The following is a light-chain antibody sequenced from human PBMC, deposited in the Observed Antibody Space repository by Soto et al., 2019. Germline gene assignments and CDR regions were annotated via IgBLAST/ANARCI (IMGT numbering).Light chain of an antibody. CDR1: QFLSSY. CDR3: HQRNK. Sequence: EAFLTQSPATLSLAPGARATLSCRASQFLSSYLAWYQQKPGQPPRLLIHDTSNRATGIPARFSGSRSGTDFTLTISSLEPEDFGVYFCHQRNKFGQGTRLEIK. CDR2: DTS. V-gene: IGKV3-11*01. J-gene: IGKJ5*01.